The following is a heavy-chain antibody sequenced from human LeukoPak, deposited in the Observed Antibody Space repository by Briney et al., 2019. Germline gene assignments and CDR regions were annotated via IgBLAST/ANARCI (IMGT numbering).Heavy chain of an antibody. D-gene: IGHD6-13*01. CDR2: IYYSRNT. J-gene: IGHJ6*02. CDR3: ARHDDTAVFRNGLGV. Sequence: SETLSLTCTVSGGSITTYYWSWIRQPPGKGPEWIGYIYYSRNTMYNPSLKSRVTISIDTSKNRLSLKVNSVTAADTAVYYCARHDDTAVFRNGLGVWGQGTTVTVS. CDR1: GGSITTYY. V-gene: IGHV4-59*08.